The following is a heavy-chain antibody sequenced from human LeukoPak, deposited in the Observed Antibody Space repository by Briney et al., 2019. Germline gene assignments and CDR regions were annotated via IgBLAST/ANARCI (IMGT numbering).Heavy chain of an antibody. D-gene: IGHD1-26*01. J-gene: IGHJ4*02. CDR2: IYVAHST. CDR3: ARVQVGDYFDY. Sequence: GGSLRLSCAASGFTFSSYAMSWVRQAPGKGLEWVSVIYVAHSTSYADSVKGRFTISRDSSKSTVYLQMNSLRAEDTAVYYCARVQVGDYFDYWGQGTLVTVSS. CDR1: GFTFSSYA. V-gene: IGHV3-66*01.